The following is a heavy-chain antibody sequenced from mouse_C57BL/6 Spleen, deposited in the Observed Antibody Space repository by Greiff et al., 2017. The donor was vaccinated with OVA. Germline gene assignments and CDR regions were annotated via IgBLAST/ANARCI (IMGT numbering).Heavy chain of an antibody. J-gene: IGHJ2*01. CDR2: INPSNGGT. CDR1: GYTFTSYW. D-gene: IGHD1-1*01. CDR3: ARDITTVVATRFDD. V-gene: IGHV1-53*01. Sequence: QVQLQQPGTELVKPGASVKLSCKASGYTFTSYWMHWVKQRPGQGLEWIGNINPSNGGTNYNEKFKSKATLTVDKSSSTAYMQLSSLTSEDSAVYYCARDITTVVATRFDDWGQGTTLTVSS.